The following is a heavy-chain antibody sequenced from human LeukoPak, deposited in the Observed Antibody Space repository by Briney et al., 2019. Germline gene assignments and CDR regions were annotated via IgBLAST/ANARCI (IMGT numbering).Heavy chain of an antibody. D-gene: IGHD4-17*01. Sequence: GGSLRLSCAASGFTVSSNYMNWVRQAPGKGLEWVSVIYSGGSTYYADSVKGRFTISRDNSKNTLYLQMNSLRAEDTAVYYCTREAVTRNYFDYWGQGTLVTVSS. V-gene: IGHV3-53*01. CDR2: IYSGGST. J-gene: IGHJ4*02. CDR1: GFTVSSNY. CDR3: TREAVTRNYFDY.